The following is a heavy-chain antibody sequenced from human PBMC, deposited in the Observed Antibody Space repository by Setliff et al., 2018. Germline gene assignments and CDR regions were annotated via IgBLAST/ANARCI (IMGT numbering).Heavy chain of an antibody. V-gene: IGHV3-72*01. Sequence: PGGSLRLSCAASGFTSSDHYMDWVRQVPGKGLEWIGRITNKVKGYTTEYAASVRGRFTISRDDSKSSLYLQMNSLKTEDTAVYYCADAGSAKGLDIWGQGTTVTVSS. J-gene: IGHJ6*02. CDR2: ITNKVKGYTT. CDR3: ADAGSAKGLDI. D-gene: IGHD6-19*01. CDR1: GFTSSDHY.